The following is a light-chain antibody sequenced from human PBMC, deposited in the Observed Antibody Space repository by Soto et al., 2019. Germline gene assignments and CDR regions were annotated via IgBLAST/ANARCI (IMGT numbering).Light chain of an antibody. CDR3: CSYAGGRTYV. CDR1: NSDVGGYTL. Sequence: QSALTQPASVSGSPGQSITISCIGTNSDVGGYTLVSWYQQHPGKAPRPLIYGGSERPSGVSDRFSGSKSGNTASLTISGLQAEDEADYYCCSYAGGRTYVFGTGTKLTVL. CDR2: GGS. V-gene: IGLV2-23*01. J-gene: IGLJ1*01.